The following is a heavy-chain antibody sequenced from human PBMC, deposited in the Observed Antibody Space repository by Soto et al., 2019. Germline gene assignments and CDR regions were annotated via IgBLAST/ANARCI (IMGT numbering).Heavy chain of an antibody. J-gene: IGHJ4*02. V-gene: IGHV4-31*03. CDR1: GGSISSGGYY. CDR2: IYYSGST. D-gene: IGHD4-17*01. CDR3: ARWNTVTTGFDY. Sequence: QVQLQESGPGLVKPSQTLSLTCTVSGGSISSGGYYWSWIRQHPGKGLEWIGYIYYSGSTYYNPSLKSRVTISVDPSKNQSSLKLSSVTAADTAVYYCARWNTVTTGFDYWGQGTLVTVSS.